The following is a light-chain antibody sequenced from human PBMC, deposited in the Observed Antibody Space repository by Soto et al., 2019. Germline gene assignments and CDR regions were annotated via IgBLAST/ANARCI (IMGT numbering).Light chain of an antibody. CDR2: WAS. V-gene: IGKV4-1*01. CDR3: QQYYGTPHT. J-gene: IGKJ2*01. Sequence: DIVMTQSPDSLAVSLGERATINCKSSQSVLYSPNNKNYLAWYQQKPGHPTKLLIYWASSRESGVPDRFSGSGFGTDFALTSSSLQAEDVAVYHCQQYYGTPHTFGQGTKLEIK. CDR1: QSVLYSPNNKNY.